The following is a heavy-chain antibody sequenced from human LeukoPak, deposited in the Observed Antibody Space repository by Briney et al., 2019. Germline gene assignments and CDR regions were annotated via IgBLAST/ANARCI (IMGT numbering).Heavy chain of an antibody. CDR2: ISWNSGGI. J-gene: IGHJ4*02. V-gene: IGHV3-9*01. Sequence: GGSLRLSCAASGFTFDDYAMHWVRQAPGKGLEWVSGISWNSGGIGYADSVKGRFTISRDNAKNSLYLQMNSLRAEDTALYYCAKENARYCSSTSCYTLDYWGQGTLVTVSS. CDR1: GFTFDDYA. CDR3: AKENARYCSSTSCYTLDY. D-gene: IGHD2-2*02.